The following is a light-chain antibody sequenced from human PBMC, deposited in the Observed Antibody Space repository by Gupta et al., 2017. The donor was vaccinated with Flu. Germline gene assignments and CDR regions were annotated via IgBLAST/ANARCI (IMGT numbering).Light chain of an antibody. CDR1: QSIGSY. CDR2: AAS. Sequence: VTITCRASQSIGSYLNWYQQKTGKAPNLLIYAASSLQSGVSSRFSGSGSGTDGTDFTLTISSLQPDDFAIYYCQQSYSTPHTFGQGTKLDIK. CDR3: QQSYSTPHT. V-gene: IGKV1-39*01. J-gene: IGKJ2*01.